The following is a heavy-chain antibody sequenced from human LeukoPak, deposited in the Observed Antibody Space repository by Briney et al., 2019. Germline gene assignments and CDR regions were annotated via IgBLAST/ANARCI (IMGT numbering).Heavy chain of an antibody. CDR1: GFTFSSYA. Sequence: GGSLRLSCPASGFTFSSYAMHWVRQSPGQGLEYVSAISKNGGDSYYADSVKGRFSISRDNSKNTLDLQMASLRAEDTAIYYCVKASSEYYYDYWGQGTLVTVSP. D-gene: IGHD2/OR15-2a*01. CDR3: VKASSEYYYDY. J-gene: IGHJ4*02. CDR2: ISKNGGDS. V-gene: IGHV3-64D*09.